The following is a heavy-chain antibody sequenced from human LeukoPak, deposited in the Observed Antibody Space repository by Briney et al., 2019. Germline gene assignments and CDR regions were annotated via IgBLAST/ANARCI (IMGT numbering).Heavy chain of an antibody. CDR1: GGSISSKSDY. CDR2: IYYSGST. D-gene: IGHD3-10*01. CDR3: ARRTRGGNWFDP. J-gene: IGHJ5*02. Sequence: EPSETLSLTCTVSGGSISSKSDYWGWIRQPPGKGLEWIGSIYYSGSTYYNSSLKNRVTISVDTSKNQFSLKLSSVTAADTAVYYCARRTRGGNWFDPWGQGTLVTVSS. V-gene: IGHV4-39*01.